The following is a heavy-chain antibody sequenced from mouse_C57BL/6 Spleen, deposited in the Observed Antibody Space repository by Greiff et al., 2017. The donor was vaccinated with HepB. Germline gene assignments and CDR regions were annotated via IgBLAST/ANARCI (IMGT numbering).Heavy chain of an antibody. V-gene: IGHV1-55*01. CDR3: ARRQLRLQGLGYAMDY. CDR1: GYTFTSYW. J-gene: IGHJ4*01. Sequence: LKQPGAELVKPGASVKMSCKASGYTFTSYWITWVKQRPGQGLEWIGDIYPGSGSTNYNEKFKSKATLTVDTSSSTAYMQLSSLTSEDSAVYYCARRQLRLQGLGYAMDYWGQGTSVTVSS. CDR2: IYPGSGST. D-gene: IGHD3-2*02.